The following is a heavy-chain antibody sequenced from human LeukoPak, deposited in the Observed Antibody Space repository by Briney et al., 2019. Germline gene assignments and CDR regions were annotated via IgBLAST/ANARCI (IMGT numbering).Heavy chain of an antibody. D-gene: IGHD3-9*01. CDR3: ARSLRYFDWLTRWFDP. V-gene: IGHV4-34*01. J-gene: IGHJ5*02. CDR2: INHSGST. CDR1: GGSFSGYY. Sequence: PSETLSLTCAVYGGSFSGYYWSWIRQPPGKGLEWIGEINHSGSTNYNPSLKSRATISVDTSKNQFSLKLSSVTAADTAVYYCARSLRYFDWLTRWFDPWGQGTLVTVSS.